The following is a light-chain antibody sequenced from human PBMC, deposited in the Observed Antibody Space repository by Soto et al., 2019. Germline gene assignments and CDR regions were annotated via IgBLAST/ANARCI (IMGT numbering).Light chain of an antibody. J-gene: IGKJ1*01. CDR1: QSINTY. CDR3: QQYKSFPWT. V-gene: IGKV1-5*01. Sequence: DIQMTQPPATLSASVGDRVSFTCRARQSINTYLAWYQQKPGRAPKVLIYDASSLESEVPSRFRGSGSGTEFTLTISSLQPDDLGIYYCQQYKSFPWTFGQGTKVDNK. CDR2: DAS.